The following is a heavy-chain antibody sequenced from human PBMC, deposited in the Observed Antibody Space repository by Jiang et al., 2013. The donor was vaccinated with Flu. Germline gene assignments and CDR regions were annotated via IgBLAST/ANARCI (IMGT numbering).Heavy chain of an antibody. V-gene: IGHV4-4*02. CDR1: SNW. J-gene: IGHJ4*02. Sequence: SNWWSWVRPAPRKGLEWIGEIYHSGSTNYNPSLKSRVTISVDKSKNQFSLKLSSVTAADTAVYYCARDLGYSSGWSVYWGQGTLVTVSS. CDR3: ARDLGYSSGWSVY. CDR2: IYHSGST. D-gene: IGHD6-19*01.